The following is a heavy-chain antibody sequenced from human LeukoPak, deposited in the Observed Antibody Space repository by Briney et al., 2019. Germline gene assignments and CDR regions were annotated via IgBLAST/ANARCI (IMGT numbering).Heavy chain of an antibody. CDR3: AKDLAREFRTIIGSGRPIHYGMDV. V-gene: IGHV3-15*01. D-gene: IGHD6-19*01. Sequence: PGGSLRLSCAASGFTFSNAWMSWVRQAPGKGLEWVGRIKSKTDGGTTDYAAPVKGRFTISRDNSKNTLYLQMNSLRAEDTAVYYCAKDLAREFRTIIGSGRPIHYGMDVWGQGTTVTVSS. CDR2: IKSKTDGGTT. CDR1: GFTFSNAW. J-gene: IGHJ6*02.